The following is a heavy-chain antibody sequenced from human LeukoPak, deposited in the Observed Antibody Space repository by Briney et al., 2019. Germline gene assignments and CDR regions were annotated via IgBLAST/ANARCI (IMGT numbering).Heavy chain of an antibody. J-gene: IGHJ5*02. Sequence: SETLSLTCTVSGGSITSYHWNWIRQPAGKGLEWIGHIHTSGSTNYNPSLKSRVTMSVDTSKNQFSLKLSSVTAADTAVYYCATSGGILNWFDPWGQGTLVTVSS. CDR1: GGSITSYH. CDR2: IHTSGST. CDR3: ATSGGILNWFDP. D-gene: IGHD2-15*01. V-gene: IGHV4-4*07.